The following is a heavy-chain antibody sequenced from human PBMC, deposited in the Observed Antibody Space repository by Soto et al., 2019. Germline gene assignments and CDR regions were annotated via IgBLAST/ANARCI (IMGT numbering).Heavy chain of an antibody. Sequence: EVQLLESGGGLVQPGGSLRLSCAASGFTFSSYAMSWVRQAPGKGLEWVSAISGSGGSTYYADAVKGRFTISRNNSKNALYLQMNSLRAEDTAVYYCAKERYIDYYYYYMYVWGKGTPVTFSS. D-gene: IGHD1-26*01. CDR1: GFTFSSYA. V-gene: IGHV3-23*01. CDR2: ISGSGGST. CDR3: AKERYIDYYYYYMYV. J-gene: IGHJ6*03.